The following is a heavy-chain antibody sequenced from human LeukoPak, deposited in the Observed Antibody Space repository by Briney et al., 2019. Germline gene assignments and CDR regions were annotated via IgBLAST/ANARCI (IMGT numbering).Heavy chain of an antibody. CDR3: ARDMTGDAFDI. Sequence: GGSLRLSCAASGFTFSDYYMSWIRQAPGKGLEWVSVIYSGGSTYYADSVKGRFTVSRDNSKNTLYLQMNSLRAEDTAVYYCARDMTGDAFDIWGQGTMVTVSS. D-gene: IGHD3-16*01. CDR1: GFTFSDYY. J-gene: IGHJ3*02. CDR2: IYSGGST. V-gene: IGHV3-66*01.